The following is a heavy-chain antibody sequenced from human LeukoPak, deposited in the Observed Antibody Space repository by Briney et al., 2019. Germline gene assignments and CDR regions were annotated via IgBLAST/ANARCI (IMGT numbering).Heavy chain of an antibody. D-gene: IGHD3-22*01. V-gene: IGHV3-21*01. CDR2: ISSSSSYI. J-gene: IGHJ6*03. CDR3: ARETYYYDSSGYRSYYYYMDV. Sequence: GGSLRLSCAASGFTFSSYSMNWVRQAPGKGPEWVSSISSSSSYIYYADSVKGRFTISRDNAKNSLYLQMNSLRAEDTAVYYCARETYYYDSSGYRSYYYYMDVWGKGTTVTVSS. CDR1: GFTFSSYS.